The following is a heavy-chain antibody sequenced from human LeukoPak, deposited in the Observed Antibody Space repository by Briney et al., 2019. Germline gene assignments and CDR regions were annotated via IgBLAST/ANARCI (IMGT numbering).Heavy chain of an antibody. CDR1: GGTFSSYA. Sequence: ASVKVSCKASGGTFSSYAISWVRQAPGQGLEWMGRIIPILGIANYAQRFQGRVTITADKSTSTAYMELSSLRSEDAAVYYCASPDYYYGMDVWGQGTTVTVSS. J-gene: IGHJ6*02. V-gene: IGHV1-69*04. CDR3: ASPDYYYGMDV. CDR2: IIPILGIA.